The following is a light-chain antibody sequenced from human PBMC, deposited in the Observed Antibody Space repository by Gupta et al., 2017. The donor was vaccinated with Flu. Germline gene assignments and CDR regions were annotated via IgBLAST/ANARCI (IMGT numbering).Light chain of an antibody. V-gene: IGLV1-44*01. CDR2: GDH. CDR3: ASWDHSLNGFV. Sequence: QSVLTQPPSASGTPGQRVTLSCSGSSSNVGSHTINWYLQLPGAAPKLVISGDHQRPSGVPDRFSASKSGTSASLAISGLQSEDEAVYYCASWDHSLNGFVFGSGTTVTLL. CDR1: SSNVGSHT. J-gene: IGLJ1*01.